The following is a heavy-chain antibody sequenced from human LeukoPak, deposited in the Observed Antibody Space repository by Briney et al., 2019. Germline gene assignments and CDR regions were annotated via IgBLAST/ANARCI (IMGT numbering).Heavy chain of an antibody. CDR3: ARQDCSGGSCLYGVDV. Sequence: PGESLKISCKGSGYSFTSYWISWVRQMPGKGLEWMGKIDPSDSYTNYSPSFQGHVTISADKSISTAYLQWSSLKASDTAMYYCARQDCSGGSCLYGVDVWGQGTTVTVSS. CDR2: IDPSDSYT. V-gene: IGHV5-10-1*01. D-gene: IGHD2-15*01. J-gene: IGHJ6*02. CDR1: GYSFTSYW.